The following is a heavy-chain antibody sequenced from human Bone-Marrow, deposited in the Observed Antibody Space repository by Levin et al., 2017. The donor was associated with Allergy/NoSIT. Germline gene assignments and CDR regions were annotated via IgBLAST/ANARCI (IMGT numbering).Heavy chain of an antibody. J-gene: IGHJ6*02. Sequence: SQTLSLTCSVSGGSVSSGTYYWSWIRRPPGKGLEWIGYINYRGVTKYNPSLKSRVTISVDTSKNEFSLKVTSVTAADTAVYYCARNRIIVSGGNDYYYGIDVWGQGTTVTVSS. V-gene: IGHV4-61*01. CDR3: ARNRIIVSGGNDYYYGIDV. D-gene: IGHD5/OR15-5a*01. CDR2: INYRGVT. CDR1: GGSVSSGTYY.